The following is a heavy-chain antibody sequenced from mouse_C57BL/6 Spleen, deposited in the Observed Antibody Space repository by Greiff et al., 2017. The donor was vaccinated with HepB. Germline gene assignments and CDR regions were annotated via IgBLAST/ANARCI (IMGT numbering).Heavy chain of an antibody. J-gene: IGHJ2*01. D-gene: IGHD2-3*01. Sequence: VQLQQSGAELVRPGTSVKVSCKASGYAFTNYLIEWVKQRPGQGLEWIGVINPGSGGTNYNEKFKGTATLTADKSSSTAYMQLSSLTSEDSSVYFCARRWSRGYFDYWGQGTTLTVSS. CDR3: ARRWSRGYFDY. V-gene: IGHV1-54*01. CDR2: INPGSGGT. CDR1: GYAFTNYL.